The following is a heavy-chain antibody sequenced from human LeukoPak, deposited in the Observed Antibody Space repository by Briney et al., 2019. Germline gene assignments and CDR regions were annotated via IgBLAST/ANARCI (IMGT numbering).Heavy chain of an antibody. J-gene: IGHJ5*02. CDR2: IYHSGST. CDR1: GGSISSGGYS. D-gene: IGHD3-22*01. CDR3: ARADNYYDSSGYYSLWFDP. V-gene: IGHV4-30-2*01. Sequence: SETLSLTCAVSGGSISSGGYSWSWLRQPPGKGLEWIGYIYHSGSTYYNPSVKSRFTISVDRSKNQVSLKLSSVAAADTAVYYCARADNYYDSSGYYSLWFDPWGQGTLVTVSS.